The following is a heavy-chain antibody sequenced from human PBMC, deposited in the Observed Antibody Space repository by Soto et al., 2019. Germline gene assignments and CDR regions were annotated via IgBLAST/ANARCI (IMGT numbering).Heavy chain of an antibody. CDR1: GFTFSSYD. CDR3: ARGPYGMDV. V-gene: IGHV3-48*03. Sequence: GRSLRLSCAASGFTFSSYDMNWVRQAPGKGLEWVSYISSSGSIMYYADSVKGRFTISRDNAKKSLYLQMNSLRAEDTAVYYCARGPYGMDVWGQGTTVNISS. CDR2: ISSSGSIM. J-gene: IGHJ6*02.